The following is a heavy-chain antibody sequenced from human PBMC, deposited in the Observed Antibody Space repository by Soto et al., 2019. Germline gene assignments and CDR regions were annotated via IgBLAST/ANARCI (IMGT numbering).Heavy chain of an antibody. CDR1: GFTFSSYS. V-gene: IGHV3-48*02. J-gene: IGHJ4*02. Sequence: EVQLVESGGGLVQPGGSLRLSCAASGFTFSSYSMNWVRQAPGKGLEWLSYISSSISTMHYADSVKGRFTISRDNAKNSQYLQIHSLRDEDTAVYYCAREVRDTAVADFDYWGQGTLVTVSS. D-gene: IGHD5-18*01. CDR2: ISSSISTM. CDR3: AREVRDTAVADFDY.